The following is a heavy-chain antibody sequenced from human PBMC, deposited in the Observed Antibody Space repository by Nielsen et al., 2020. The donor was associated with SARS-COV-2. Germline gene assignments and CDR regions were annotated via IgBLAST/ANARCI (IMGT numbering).Heavy chain of an antibody. CDR1: EFTFNSYG. Sequence: GGSLRLSCAASEFTFNSYGMHWVRQAPGKGLEWVAVISYDGNNKYYADSVKGRFTISRDSSTNTVYVEMKSLRGDDTAVYYCARPLLGHYYALDVWGQGTAVTVSS. D-gene: IGHD3-16*01. CDR2: ISYDGNNK. CDR3: ARPLLGHYYALDV. J-gene: IGHJ6*02. V-gene: IGHV3-30*03.